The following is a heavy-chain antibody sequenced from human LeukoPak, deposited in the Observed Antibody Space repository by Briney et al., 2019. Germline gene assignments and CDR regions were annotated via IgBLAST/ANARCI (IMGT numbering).Heavy chain of an antibody. CDR1: GYSISSGYY. CDR3: ARGVVVAATPVSPPFFDY. V-gene: IGHV4-38-2*01. Sequence: SETLSLTCAVSGYSISSGYYWGWIRQPPGKGLEWIGSIYHSGSTYYNPSLKSRVTISVDTSKNQFSLKLSSVTAADTAVYYCARGVVVAATPVSPPFFDYWGQGTLVTASS. CDR2: IYHSGST. D-gene: IGHD2-15*01. J-gene: IGHJ4*02.